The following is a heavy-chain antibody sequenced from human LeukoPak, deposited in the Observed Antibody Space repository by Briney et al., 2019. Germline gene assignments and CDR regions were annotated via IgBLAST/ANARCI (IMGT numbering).Heavy chain of an antibody. CDR1: GFTFNYFS. J-gene: IGHJ4*02. V-gene: IGHV3-48*02. CDR2: ISSSSNTI. CDR3: ARDRDHSNNWYILLDY. Sequence: PGGSLRLSCAASGFTFNYFSVNWVRQAPGKGLEWVSYISSSSNTIYYADSVKGRFTISRDNARNSLYLQMNSLRDEDTAVYYCARDRDHSNNWYILLDYWGQGTLVTVSS. D-gene: IGHD6-13*01.